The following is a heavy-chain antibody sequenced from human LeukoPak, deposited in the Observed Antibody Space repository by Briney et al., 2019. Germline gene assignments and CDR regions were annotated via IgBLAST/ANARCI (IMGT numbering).Heavy chain of an antibody. D-gene: IGHD2-15*01. Sequence: GGSLRLSCAASGFTFSSYYMHWVRQAPGKGLEWVAVIWYDGSNKYYADSVKGRFTISRDNSKNTLYLQMNSLRAEDTAVYYCARDHSPDYYYYGMDVWGQGTTVTVSS. CDR3: ARDHSPDYYYYGMDV. V-gene: IGHV3-33*08. CDR1: GFTFSSYY. J-gene: IGHJ6*02. CDR2: IWYDGSNK.